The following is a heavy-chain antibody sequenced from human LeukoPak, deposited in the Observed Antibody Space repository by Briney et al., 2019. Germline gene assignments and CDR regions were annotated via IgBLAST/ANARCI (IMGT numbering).Heavy chain of an antibody. CDR1: GYSLTTYY. CDR3: ASRASCSGGSCYMFDY. CDR2: INPSSGST. V-gene: IGHV1-46*01. Sequence: ASVKVSCKASGYSLTTYYIHWVRQAPGQGLEWIGIINPSSGSTSYAQKFQGRVTMTRDTSTSAVYMELSSLRSEDTAVYYCASRASCSGGSCYMFDYWGQGTLVTVSS. J-gene: IGHJ4*02. D-gene: IGHD2-15*01.